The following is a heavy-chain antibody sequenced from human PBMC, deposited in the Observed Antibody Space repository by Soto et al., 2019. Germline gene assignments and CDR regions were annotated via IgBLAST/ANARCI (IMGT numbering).Heavy chain of an antibody. J-gene: IGHJ5*02. CDR2: ISYDGSNK. D-gene: IGHD3-3*01. CDR1: GFTFSSYG. Sequence: GSLRLSCAASGFTFSSYGMHWVRQAPGKGLEWVAVISYDGSNKYYADSVKGRFTISRDNSKNSLYLQMNSLRAGDTAVYYCAHTLAKAIFGVVSTNRFDPWGQGTLVTVSS. V-gene: IGHV3-30*03. CDR3: AHTLAKAIFGVVSTNRFDP.